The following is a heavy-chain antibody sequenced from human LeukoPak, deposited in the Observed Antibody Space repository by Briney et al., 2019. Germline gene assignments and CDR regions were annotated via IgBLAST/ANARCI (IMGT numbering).Heavy chain of an antibody. CDR2: IYYTGST. Sequence: SQTLSLPCIVSGCSLSSGGFYGGGVRQPPGQGRAWIGSIYYTGSTYYKPSLKSRATMSVDTPKNQFSLKLSSVTAADTAVYYCARRSPNSGWPDWGQGILVTVSS. V-gene: IGHV4-39*01. J-gene: IGHJ4*02. CDR3: ARRSPNSGWPD. D-gene: IGHD5-12*01. CDR1: GCSLSSGGFY.